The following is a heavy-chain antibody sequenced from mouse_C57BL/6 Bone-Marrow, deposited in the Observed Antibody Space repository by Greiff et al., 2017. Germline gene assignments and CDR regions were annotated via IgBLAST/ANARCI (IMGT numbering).Heavy chain of an antibody. CDR2: IHPNSGST. J-gene: IGHJ3*01. CDR3: ASDDGYYRWFAY. Sequence: QVQLQQPGAELVKPGASVKLSCKASGYTFTSYWMHWVKQRPGQGLEWIGMIHPNSGSTNYNEKFKSKATLTVDNSTSTAYMQLSSLTSEYSAVYYCASDDGYYRWFAYWGQGTLVTVSA. D-gene: IGHD2-3*01. V-gene: IGHV1-64*01. CDR1: GYTFTSYW.